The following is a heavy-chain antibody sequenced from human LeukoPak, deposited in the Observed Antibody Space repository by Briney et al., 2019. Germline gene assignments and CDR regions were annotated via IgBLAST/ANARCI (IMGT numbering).Heavy chain of an antibody. CDR2: MSSSSNFI. CDR1: GFTFSSYS. J-gene: IGHJ3*02. D-gene: IGHD2-8*01. V-gene: IGHV3-21*04. Sequence: GGSLRLSCAASGFTFSSYSLNWVRQAPGKGLEWVSSMSSSSNFIYYADSLKGRFTISRDNAKNSLYLQMNSLKTEDTAVYYCARSYATDAFDIWGQGTMVTVSS. CDR3: ARSYATDAFDI.